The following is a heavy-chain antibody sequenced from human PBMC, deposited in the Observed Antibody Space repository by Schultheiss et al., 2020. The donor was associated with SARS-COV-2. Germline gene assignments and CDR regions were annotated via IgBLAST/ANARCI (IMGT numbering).Heavy chain of an antibody. CDR1: GFTFSSYS. Sequence: GGSLRLSCAASGFTFSSYSMNWVRQAPGKGLEWVSYISSSSSYIYYADSVKGRFTISRDNAKNSLYLQMNSLRAEDTAVYYCARDSSSITIFGVVTRYGMDVWGQGTTVTVSS. CDR2: ISSSSSYI. D-gene: IGHD3-3*01. J-gene: IGHJ6*02. CDR3: ARDSSSITIFGVVTRYGMDV. V-gene: IGHV3-21*05.